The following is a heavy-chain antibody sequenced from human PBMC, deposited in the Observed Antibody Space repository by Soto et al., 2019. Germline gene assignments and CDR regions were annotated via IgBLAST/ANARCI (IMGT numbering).Heavy chain of an antibody. CDR2: ISYDGSNK. D-gene: IGHD1-26*01. Sequence: GGSLRLSCAASGFTFSSYAMHWVRQAPGKGLEWVAVISYDGSNKYYADSVKGRFTISRDNSKNTLYLQMNSLRAEDTAVYYCARDRVGATRYYFDYWGQGTLVTVSS. V-gene: IGHV3-30-3*01. J-gene: IGHJ4*02. CDR3: ARDRVGATRYYFDY. CDR1: GFTFSSYA.